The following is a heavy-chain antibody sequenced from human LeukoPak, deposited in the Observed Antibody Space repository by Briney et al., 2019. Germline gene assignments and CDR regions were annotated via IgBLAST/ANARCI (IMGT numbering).Heavy chain of an antibody. V-gene: IGHV4-39*07. J-gene: IGHJ5*02. D-gene: IGHD3-3*01. Sequence: SETLSLTCTVSGGSIDSGDYYWGWIRQPPGKGLECIANIHYTVSTYYDPSLKSRVTLSVDTSKNQFSLNLYSVTAAHTAIYYCARHPIERSLGGVPDWFDPWGKGTLVTVSS. CDR3: ARHPIERSLGGVPDWFDP. CDR1: GGSIDSGDYY. CDR2: IHYTVST.